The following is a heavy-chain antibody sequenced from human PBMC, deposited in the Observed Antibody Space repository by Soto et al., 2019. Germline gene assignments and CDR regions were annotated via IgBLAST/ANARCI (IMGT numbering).Heavy chain of an antibody. J-gene: IGHJ3*02. CDR1: GCTFTSYD. D-gene: IGHD2-15*01. V-gene: IGHV1-8*01. CDR2: MNPNSGNT. Sequence: ASVKVSCKASGCTFTSYDINWVRQATGQGLEWMGWMNPNSGNTGYAQKFQGRVTMTRNTSISTAYMELSSLRSEDTAVYYCAREVLCSGGSCYFNDAFDIWGQGTMVTVSS. CDR3: AREVLCSGGSCYFNDAFDI.